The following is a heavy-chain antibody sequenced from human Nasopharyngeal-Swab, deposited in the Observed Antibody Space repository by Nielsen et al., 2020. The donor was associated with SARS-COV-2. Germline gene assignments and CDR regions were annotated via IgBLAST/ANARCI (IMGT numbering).Heavy chain of an antibody. D-gene: IGHD3-22*01. CDR3: AKDLDLTMIVQEDY. J-gene: IGHJ4*02. CDR1: GFTVSGSY. V-gene: IGHV3-53*01. CDR2: FHTGDDT. Sequence: GESLKISCVASGFTVSGSYMSWVRQAPGKGLEWVSLFHTGDDTNYADAVKGRFTISRDSSKSTMYLQMSSLRGEDTAVYYCAKDLDLTMIVQEDYWGQGTLVTVSS.